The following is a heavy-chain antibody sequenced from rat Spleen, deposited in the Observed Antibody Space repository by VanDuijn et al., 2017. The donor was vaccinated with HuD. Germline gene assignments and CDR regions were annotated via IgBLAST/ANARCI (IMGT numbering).Heavy chain of an antibody. CDR3: ATSPYYWYFDF. Sequence: EVQLQESGPGLVKPSQSLSLTCSVTGYSITSNYWGWIRKFPGNKMEWMGYISYSGSTSYNPSLKSRISITRDTSKNQFFLQLNSVTTEDTATYYCATSPYYWYFDFWGPGTMVTVSS. J-gene: IGHJ1*01. CDR2: ISYSGST. CDR1: GYSITSNY. V-gene: IGHV3-1*01.